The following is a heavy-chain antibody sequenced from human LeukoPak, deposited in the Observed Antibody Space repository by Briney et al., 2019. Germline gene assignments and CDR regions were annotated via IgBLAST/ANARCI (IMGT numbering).Heavy chain of an antibody. CDR2: IYYRGST. CDR1: GGSISSCSYY. V-gene: IGHV4-39*01. J-gene: IGHJ4*02. Sequence: SETLSLTCTVSGGSISSCSYYWGWIRKPPGKGLEWIGSIYYRGSTYCNPSVKSRDTISVDTSQNLFSLKLSSVTAADTAVYDWARHVSYGSGSYYVDYWGQGTLVTVSS. D-gene: IGHD3-10*01. CDR3: ARHVSYGSGSYYVDY.